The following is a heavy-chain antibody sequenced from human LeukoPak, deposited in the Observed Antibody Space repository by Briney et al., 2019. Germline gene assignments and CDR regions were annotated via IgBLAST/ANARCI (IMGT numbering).Heavy chain of an antibody. Sequence: ASVKVSCKASGGTFSSYAISWVRQAPGQGLEWMGGIIPIFGTANYAQKFQGRVTITADESTSTAYMELSSLRSEDTAVYYCAREGPIVGATGSGDYWGQGTLVTVSS. V-gene: IGHV1-69*13. CDR1: GGTFSSYA. D-gene: IGHD1-26*01. CDR2: IIPIFGTA. CDR3: AREGPIVGATGSGDY. J-gene: IGHJ4*02.